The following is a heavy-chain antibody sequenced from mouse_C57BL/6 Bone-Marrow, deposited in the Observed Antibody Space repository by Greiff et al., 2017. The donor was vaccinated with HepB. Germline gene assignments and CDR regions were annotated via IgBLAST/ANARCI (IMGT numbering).Heavy chain of an antibody. D-gene: IGHD2-4*01. V-gene: IGHV2-6*03. Sequence: VQLKESGPGLVAPSQSLSITCTASGFSFTSYGVHWVRQPPGKGLEWLVVIRRDGSTTYNSAINSRLSISTDNSTSQVFFTMNSIQTDNTVMYYCARGNYYDCGPYAMGYWGQGTSVTVAA. CDR3: ARGNYYDCGPYAMGY. CDR2: IRRDGST. J-gene: IGHJ4*01. CDR1: GFSFTSYG.